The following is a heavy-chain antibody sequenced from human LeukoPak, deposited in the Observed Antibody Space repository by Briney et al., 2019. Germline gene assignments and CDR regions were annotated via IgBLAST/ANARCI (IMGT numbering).Heavy chain of an antibody. J-gene: IGHJ4*02. CDR1: GLTFSNYA. CDR3: ARESRTLFDY. D-gene: IGHD1-14*01. Sequence: GGSLRLSCAASGLTFSNYAMHWVRQTPGKGLEWVALISFDGNNQYYADSVKGRFTISRDNSKNTLYLQMNSLRTEDTAVYYCARESRTLFDYWGRGTLVTVSS. V-gene: IGHV3-30-3*01. CDR2: ISFDGNNQ.